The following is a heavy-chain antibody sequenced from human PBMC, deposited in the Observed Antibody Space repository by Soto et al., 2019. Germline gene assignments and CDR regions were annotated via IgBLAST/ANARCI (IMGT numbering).Heavy chain of an antibody. CDR1: GVSFSGHY. CDR2: INPSGST. Sequence: PSETLSLTCAVDGVSFSGHYWSWIRQAPGKGLEWIGEINPSGSTKYNPSLKSRVTISADTSRNQFSLKLSSVTAADTAVFYCARGGITIYDYALDVWGQGTTVTVSS. CDR3: ARGGITIYDYALDV. D-gene: IGHD3-3*01. V-gene: IGHV4-34*01. J-gene: IGHJ6*02.